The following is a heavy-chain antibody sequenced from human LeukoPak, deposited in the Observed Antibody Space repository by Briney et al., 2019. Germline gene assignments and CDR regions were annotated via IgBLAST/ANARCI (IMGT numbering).Heavy chain of an antibody. D-gene: IGHD2-2*01. CDR3: ARDYCSTSCYASWFDP. V-gene: IGHV1-18*04. J-gene: IGHJ5*02. CDR2: ISAYNGNT. CDR1: GYTFTSYG. Sequence: ASVKVSCKASGYTFTSYGISWVRQAPGQGLEWMGWISAYNGNTNYAQKLQGRVTMTTDTSTSTASMELRSLRSDDTAVYYCARDYCSTSCYASWFDPWGQGTLVTVSS.